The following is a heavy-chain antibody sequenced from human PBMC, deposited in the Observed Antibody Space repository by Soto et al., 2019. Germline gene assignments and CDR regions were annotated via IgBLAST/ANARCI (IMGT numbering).Heavy chain of an antibody. J-gene: IGHJ5*02. CDR3: ARVGVVALYNWFDP. CDR2: IYYSGST. D-gene: IGHD2-2*01. CDR1: GGSISSYY. Sequence: PSETLSLTCTVSGGSISSYYWSWIRQPPGKGLEWIGYIYYSGSTNYNPSLKSRVTISVDTSKNQFSLKLSSVTAADTAVYYCARVGVVALYNWFDPWGQGTLVTAPQ. V-gene: IGHV4-59*01.